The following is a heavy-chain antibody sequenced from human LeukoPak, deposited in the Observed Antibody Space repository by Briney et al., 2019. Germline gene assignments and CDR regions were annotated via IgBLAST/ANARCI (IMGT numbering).Heavy chain of an antibody. J-gene: IGHJ4*02. Sequence: PSETLSLTCTVSGDSISSSSYYWGWIRQPPGKGLEWIGTMYYSGNTYYNPSLKSRVTISVDTSKNQFSLKLSSVTAADTAVYYCAREERIQLWFTPFDYWGQGTLVTVSS. D-gene: IGHD5-18*01. CDR1: GDSISSSSYY. CDR3: AREERIQLWFTPFDY. CDR2: MYYSGNT. V-gene: IGHV4-39*07.